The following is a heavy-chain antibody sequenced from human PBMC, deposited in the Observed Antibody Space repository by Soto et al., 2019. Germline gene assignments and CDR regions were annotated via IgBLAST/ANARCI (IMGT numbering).Heavy chain of an antibody. CDR3: ARDPSNGNSQVSYCDF. J-gene: IGHJ4*02. D-gene: IGHD3-16*01. CDR1: GFTFSNFA. Sequence: EVQLVASGGGLVQPGGSLRLSCAASGFTFSNFAMNWVRRAPGKGPEWVSYLSGSSRAINYADSVKGRFIVSRDNAKNSLFLQMNSLRDEDTAVYYCARDPSNGNSQVSYCDFWGQGTLVTVSS. CDR2: LSGSSRAI. V-gene: IGHV3-48*02.